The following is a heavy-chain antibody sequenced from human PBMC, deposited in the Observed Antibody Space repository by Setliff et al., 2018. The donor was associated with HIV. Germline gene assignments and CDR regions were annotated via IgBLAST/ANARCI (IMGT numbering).Heavy chain of an antibody. J-gene: IGHJ3*02. D-gene: IGHD5-12*01. V-gene: IGHV1-3*01. Sequence: ASVKVSCKASGYTFTSYAMHWVRQAPGQRLEWMGWINAGNGNTKYSQKFQGRVTITRDTSASTAYMELSSLRSEDTAVYYCARDGGYSVHQWFGDAFDIWGQGTMVTVSS. CDR3: ARDGGYSVHQWFGDAFDI. CDR1: GYTFTSYA. CDR2: INAGNGNT.